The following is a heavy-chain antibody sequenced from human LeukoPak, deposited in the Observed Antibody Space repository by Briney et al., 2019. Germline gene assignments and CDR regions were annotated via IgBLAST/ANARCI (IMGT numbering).Heavy chain of an antibody. J-gene: IGHJ6*02. CDR2: IWYDGSNK. CDR3: ARGGDSSSWYRYYYYGMDV. Sequence: GRSLRLSCAASGLTFSSYGMHWVRQAPGKGLEWVAVIWYDGSNKYYADSVKGRFTISRDNSKNTLYLQMNSLRAEDTAVYYCARGGDSSSWYRYYYYGMDVWGQGTTVTVSS. V-gene: IGHV3-33*01. D-gene: IGHD6-13*01. CDR1: GLTFSSYG.